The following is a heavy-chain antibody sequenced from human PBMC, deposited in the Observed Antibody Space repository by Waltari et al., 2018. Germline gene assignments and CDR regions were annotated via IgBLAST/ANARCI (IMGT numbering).Heavy chain of an antibody. CDR2: IKQDGSEK. D-gene: IGHD3-22*01. Sequence: EVQLVESGGGLVQPGGSLRLSCAASGFTFSSYWMRWVRQAPGKGLEWVANIKQDGSEKYYVDSVKGRFTISRDNAKNSLYLQMNSLRAEDTAVYYCARENDYYDSSRYFDYWGQGTLVTVSS. CDR3: ARENDYYDSSRYFDY. V-gene: IGHV3-7*01. J-gene: IGHJ4*02. CDR1: GFTFSSYW.